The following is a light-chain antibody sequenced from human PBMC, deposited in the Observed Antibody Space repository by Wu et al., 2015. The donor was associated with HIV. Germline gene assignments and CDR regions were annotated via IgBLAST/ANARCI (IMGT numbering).Light chain of an antibody. V-gene: IGKV1-39*01. J-gene: IGKJ2*03. Sequence: DIQMTQSPSSLSASIGDRVTITCRACQSISTYLNWYQQKPGKAPKLLIYAASNLHSGIPSRFSGSGSGTDFTLAISSLQPEDFASYFCQQSYSTLYSFGQGTKLEIK. CDR3: QQSYSTLYS. CDR1: QSISTY. CDR2: AAS.